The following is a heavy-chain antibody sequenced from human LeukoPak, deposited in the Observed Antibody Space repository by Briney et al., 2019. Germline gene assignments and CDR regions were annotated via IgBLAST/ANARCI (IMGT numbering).Heavy chain of an antibody. J-gene: IGHJ4*02. D-gene: IGHD4-23*01. Sequence: SETLSLTCAVYGGSFSGYYWSWIRQPPGKGLEWIGEINHSGSTNYNPSLKSRVTISVDTSKNQFSLKLSSVTAADTAVYYCAPMGYGGNSYMGYWGQGTLVTVSS. CDR2: INHSGST. CDR1: GGSFSGYY. V-gene: IGHV4-34*01. CDR3: APMGYGGNSYMGY.